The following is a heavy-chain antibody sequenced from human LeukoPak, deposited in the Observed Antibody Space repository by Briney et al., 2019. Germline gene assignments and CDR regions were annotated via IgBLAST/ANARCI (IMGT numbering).Heavy chain of an antibody. CDR1: GFTFSSYW. CDR2: IKEDGSEK. V-gene: IGHV3-7*01. J-gene: IGHJ4*02. Sequence: PGGSLRLSCAASGFTFSSYWMTWVRQAPGKGLEWVANIKEDGSEKYYVGSVKGRFTISRDNAKNSLYLQMNSLRAEDTAVYYCVRHELGSVSTLDYWGQGTLVTASS. CDR3: VRHELGSVSTLDY. D-gene: IGHD4-11*01.